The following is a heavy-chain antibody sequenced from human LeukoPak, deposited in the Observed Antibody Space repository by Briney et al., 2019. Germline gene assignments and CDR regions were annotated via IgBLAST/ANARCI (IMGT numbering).Heavy chain of an antibody. CDR1: GFTFSSYA. CDR2: ISYDGSHK. V-gene: IGHV3-30-3*01. J-gene: IGHJ4*02. CDR3: ATDGWVSYYYDSSGYYSDY. Sequence: GGSLTLSCAASGFTFSSYAMHWVRQAPGKGLEWVAVISYDGSHKYYADSVKGRFTIARDNSKNTLYLQMNSLRAEDTAVYYCATDGWVSYYYDSSGYYSDYWGQGTLVTVSS. D-gene: IGHD3-22*01.